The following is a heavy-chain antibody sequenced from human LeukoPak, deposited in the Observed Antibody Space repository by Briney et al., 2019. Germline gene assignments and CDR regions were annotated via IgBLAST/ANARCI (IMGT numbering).Heavy chain of an antibody. J-gene: IGHJ6*02. D-gene: IGHD2-15*01. CDR1: GFTFSNAW. CDR2: DSGSGDNT. Sequence: GGSLRLSCAASGFTFSNAWMSWVRQTPGKGLEWVSADSGSGDNTYYADSVKGRFTISRDNSKNTLFLQMNSLRAEDTAVYYCARATPEACSGGSCYSPLYYYYGMDVWGQGTTVTVSS. V-gene: IGHV3-23*01. CDR3: ARATPEACSGGSCYSPLYYYYGMDV.